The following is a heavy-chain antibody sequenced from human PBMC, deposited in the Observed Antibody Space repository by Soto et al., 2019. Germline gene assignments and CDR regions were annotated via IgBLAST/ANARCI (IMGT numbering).Heavy chain of an antibody. CDR3: ARDLRSAYYDFWSGYGNGMDV. D-gene: IGHD3-3*01. CDR2: ISSSSSYI. J-gene: IGHJ6*02. V-gene: IGHV3-21*01. CDR1: RFTFRSYS. Sequence: GGSLRLSCAASRFTFRSYSMNWVRQAPGKGPEWVSSISSSSSYIYYADSVKGRFTISRDNAKNSLYLQMNSLRAEDTAVYYCARDLRSAYYDFWSGYGNGMDVWGQGTTVTVSS.